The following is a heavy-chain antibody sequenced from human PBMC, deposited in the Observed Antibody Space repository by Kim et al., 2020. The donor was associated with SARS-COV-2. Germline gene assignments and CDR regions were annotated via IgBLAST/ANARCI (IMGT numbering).Heavy chain of an antibody. CDR2: IYSGGST. J-gene: IGHJ4*02. D-gene: IGHD1-26*01. CDR1: GFTVSSNY. V-gene: IGHV3-53*01. Sequence: GGSLRLSCAASGFTVSSNYMSWVRQAPGKGLEWVSVIYSGGSTYYADSVKGRFTISRDNSKNTLYLQMNSLRAEDTAVYYCARVTLKPGELLDYWGQGTLVTVSS. CDR3: ARVTLKPGELLDY.